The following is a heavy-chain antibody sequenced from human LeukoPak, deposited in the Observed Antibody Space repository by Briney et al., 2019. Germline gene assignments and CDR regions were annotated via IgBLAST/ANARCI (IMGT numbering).Heavy chain of an antibody. V-gene: IGHV1-18*01. J-gene: IGHJ4*02. CDR1: GYTFTSYG. CDR3: ARDKDLTYFDY. CDR2: ISAYNGNT. D-gene: IGHD3-9*01. Sequence: ASEKVSCKASGYTFTSYGISWVRQAPGQGLEWMGWISAYNGNTNYAQKLQGRVTMTTDTSTSTAYMELRSLRSGDTAVYYCARDKDLTYFDYWGQGTLVTVSS.